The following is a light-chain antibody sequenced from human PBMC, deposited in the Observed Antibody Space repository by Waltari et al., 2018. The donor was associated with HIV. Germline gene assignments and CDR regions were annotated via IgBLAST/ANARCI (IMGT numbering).Light chain of an antibody. CDR2: RNN. CDR1: SSNIGSIS. J-gene: IGLJ3*02. CDR3: AAWDGSLSVVL. Sequence: QSELTQPPSASGSSGQRVTISCSGTSSNIGSISVSWYHQVPRTAPKLLIYRNNQRPSGVPDRFSGSKSGTSASLAISGLRSDDEADYYCAAWDGSLSVVLFGGGTKLTVL. V-gene: IGLV1-47*01.